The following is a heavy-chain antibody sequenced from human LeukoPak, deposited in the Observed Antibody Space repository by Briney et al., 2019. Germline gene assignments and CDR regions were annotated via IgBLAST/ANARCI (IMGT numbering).Heavy chain of an antibody. D-gene: IGHD6-19*01. Sequence: SETLSLTCAVYGGSFSGYYWSWIRQPPGKGLEWIGEINHSGSTNYNPSLKSRVTISVDTSKNQFSLKLSSVTAADTAVYYCARGSGWNRGDAFDIWGQGTMVTVSS. CDR3: ARGSGWNRGDAFDI. V-gene: IGHV4-34*01. CDR2: INHSGST. J-gene: IGHJ3*02. CDR1: GGSFSGYY.